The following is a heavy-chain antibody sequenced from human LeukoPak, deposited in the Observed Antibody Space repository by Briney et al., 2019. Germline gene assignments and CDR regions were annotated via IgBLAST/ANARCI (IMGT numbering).Heavy chain of an antibody. CDR2: MNPNSGNT. V-gene: IGHV1-8*01. J-gene: IGHJ4*02. Sequence: ASVKVSCKASGYTFTSYDINWVRQATGQGLEWMVWMNPNSGNTGYAQKFQGRGTMTRNTSISTVYMELSSLRSEDTDVYYCATAEYGASPFDYWGQGTLVTVSS. CDR3: ATAEYGASPFDY. CDR1: GYTFTSYD. D-gene: IGHD4-17*01.